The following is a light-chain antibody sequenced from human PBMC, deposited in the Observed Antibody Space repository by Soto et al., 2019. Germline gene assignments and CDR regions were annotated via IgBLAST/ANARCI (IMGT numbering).Light chain of an antibody. V-gene: IGKV3-20*01. CDR1: QSVGRNY. CDR2: DAS. Sequence: EIVLTQSPGTLSLSPGESATLSCRASQSVGRNYLAWFQHKPGQAPRLVIYDASNRATGVPDRFSGSGSGTDFTLTVTRLEPEDFAVYYCQRYNNWPLTFGGGTKVESK. J-gene: IGKJ4*01. CDR3: QRYNNWPLT.